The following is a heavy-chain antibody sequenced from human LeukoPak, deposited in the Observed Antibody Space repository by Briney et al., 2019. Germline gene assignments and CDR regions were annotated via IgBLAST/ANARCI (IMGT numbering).Heavy chain of an antibody. J-gene: IGHJ4*02. Sequence: PPETLSLTCTVSGDSISTYYWSWIRQPPGKGLEWVGYMYYSGSTNYNPSLKSRVTISLDTPKNQFSLRLNSATAADTAVYYCARGVAGYGPYDYWGQGTLVTVSS. V-gene: IGHV4-59*01. D-gene: IGHD5-12*01. CDR2: MYYSGST. CDR3: ARGVAGYGPYDY. CDR1: GDSISTYY.